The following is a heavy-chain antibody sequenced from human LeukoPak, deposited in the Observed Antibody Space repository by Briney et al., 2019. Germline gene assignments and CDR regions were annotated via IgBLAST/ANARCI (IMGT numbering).Heavy chain of an antibody. CDR3: ASGICSGGSCYYDAFDV. D-gene: IGHD2-15*01. CDR2: INNDGTYT. V-gene: IGHV3-74*01. Sequence: GGSLRLSCAVSGFTSSSYWMHWVRQAPGKGLVWVSRINNDGTYTVYADSVKGRFTISRDNAKNSLYLQMNSLRAEDTAVYYCASGICSGGSCYYDAFDVWGQGTMVTVSS. CDR1: GFTSSSYW. J-gene: IGHJ3*01.